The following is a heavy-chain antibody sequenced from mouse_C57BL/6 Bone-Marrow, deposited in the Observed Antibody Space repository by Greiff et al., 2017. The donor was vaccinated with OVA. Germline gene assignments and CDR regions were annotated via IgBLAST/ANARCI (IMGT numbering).Heavy chain of an antibody. CDR1: GYTFTSYW. D-gene: IGHD1-1*01. Sequence: QVQLQQPGAELVKPGASVKLSCKASGYTFTSYWMQWVKQRPGQGLEWIGEIDPSDSYTNYNQKFKGKATLTVDTSSSTAYMKLSSLTSEDSAVYYCARWGITTVVAKGFDYWGQGTTLTVSS. CDR2: IDPSDSYT. CDR3: ARWGITTVVAKGFDY. V-gene: IGHV1-50*01. J-gene: IGHJ2*01.